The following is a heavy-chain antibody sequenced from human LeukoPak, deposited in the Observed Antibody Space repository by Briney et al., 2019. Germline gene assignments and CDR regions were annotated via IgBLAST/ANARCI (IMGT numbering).Heavy chain of an antibody. V-gene: IGHV3-21*06. CDR1: GFTFSSYS. CDR3: ARGNFGGNPDYFDY. D-gene: IGHD4-23*01. Sequence: PGGSLRLSCAASGFTFSSYSLTWVRQAPGKGLEWVSSISSTSSYIFYADSVKGRFTISRDSAKNSLYLEMNSLRAEDTAVYYCARGNFGGNPDYFDYWGQGTLVTVSS. CDR2: ISSTSSYI. J-gene: IGHJ4*02.